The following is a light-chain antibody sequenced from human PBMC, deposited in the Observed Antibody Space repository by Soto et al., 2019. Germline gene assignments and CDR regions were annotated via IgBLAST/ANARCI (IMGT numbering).Light chain of an antibody. CDR3: SSYTSSSTLYV. CDR1: SSDVGYYNY. J-gene: IGLJ1*01. Sequence: HSVLTQPTSVSGSPGQSITISCTGTSSDVGYYNYVSWYQQHPGKAPKLIIYEVSNRPSGVSNRFSGSKSGNTASLTISGLQAEDEADYYCSSYTSSSTLYVFGTGTKVTV. V-gene: IGLV2-14*01. CDR2: EVS.